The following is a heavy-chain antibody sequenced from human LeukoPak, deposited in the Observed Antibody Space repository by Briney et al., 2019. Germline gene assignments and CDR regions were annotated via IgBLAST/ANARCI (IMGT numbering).Heavy chain of an antibody. D-gene: IGHD4-17*01. Sequence: GGSLRLSCAASGFTFTSYAMSWVRQAPGKGLEWVSAISGSGGRTYYADSVKGRFTISGDSSKNTLYLQMNSLRAEDTAVYYCAKDRLGDYYFDYWGQGTLVTVSS. CDR2: ISGSGGRT. V-gene: IGHV3-23*01. J-gene: IGHJ4*02. CDR3: AKDRLGDYYFDY. CDR1: GFTFTSYA.